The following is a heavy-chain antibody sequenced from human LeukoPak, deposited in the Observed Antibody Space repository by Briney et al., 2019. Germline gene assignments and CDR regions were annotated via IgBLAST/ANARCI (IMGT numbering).Heavy chain of an antibody. Sequence: PGGSLRLSCAASGFTFSGYTMHWVRQAPGKGLEWVAFISYDGSNKYYADSVKGRFTISRDNSKNTLYLQMNSLRTEDTAVYYCARGLRKVSPDAFDIWGQGTMVTVSS. CDR1: GFTFSGYT. CDR3: ARGLRKVSPDAFDI. CDR2: ISYDGSNK. V-gene: IGHV3-30-3*01. J-gene: IGHJ3*02. D-gene: IGHD5/OR15-5a*01.